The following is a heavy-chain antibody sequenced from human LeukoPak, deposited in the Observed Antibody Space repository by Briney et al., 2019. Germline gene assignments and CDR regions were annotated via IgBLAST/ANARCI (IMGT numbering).Heavy chain of an antibody. CDR3: ARHSLGYQLTFDY. CDR1: GGSISSYY. Sequence: PSETLSLTCTVSGGSISSYYWSWIRQPPGKGLEWIGYIYYSGSTNYNPSLKSRVTISVDTSKNQFSLRLSSVTAADTAVYYCARHSLGYQLTFDYWGQGTLVTVSS. V-gene: IGHV4-59*08. J-gene: IGHJ4*02. CDR2: IYYSGST. D-gene: IGHD2-2*01.